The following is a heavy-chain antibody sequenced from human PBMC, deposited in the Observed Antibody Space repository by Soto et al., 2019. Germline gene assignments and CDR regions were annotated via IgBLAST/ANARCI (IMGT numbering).Heavy chain of an antibody. Sequence: QVQLVQSGAEVKKPGSSVKVSCKASGNTLSSYAFTWLRQAPGKGFELMGTIIPILRTTEYEQKFQGRVTITADESTTTSYMDLSGLTSGDTGIYFCARGYQPILPFDFWGQGTLVTVSS. V-gene: IGHV1-69*11. CDR3: ARGYQPILPFDF. D-gene: IGHD2-15*01. J-gene: IGHJ4*02. CDR1: GNTLSSYA. CDR2: IIPILRTT.